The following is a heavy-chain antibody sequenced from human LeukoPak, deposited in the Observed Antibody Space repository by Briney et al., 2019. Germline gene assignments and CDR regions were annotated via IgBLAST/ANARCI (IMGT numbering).Heavy chain of an antibody. J-gene: IGHJ4*02. D-gene: IGHD6-19*01. CDR1: GGSFSGYY. Sequence: KPSETLSLTCAVYGGSFSGYYWSWIRQPPGKGLEWIGEINHSGSTNYNPSLKSRVTISVDTSKNQFSLKLSSVTAADTAVYYCAIFISWEYSSGSNPRESFEDYWGQGTLVTVSS. CDR3: AIFISWEYSSGSNPRESFEDY. V-gene: IGHV4-34*01. CDR2: INHSGST.